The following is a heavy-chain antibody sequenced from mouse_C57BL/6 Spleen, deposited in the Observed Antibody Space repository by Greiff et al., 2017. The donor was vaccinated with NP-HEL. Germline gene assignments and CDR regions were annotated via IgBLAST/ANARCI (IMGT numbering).Heavy chain of an antibody. CDR2: IWSGGST. Sequence: QVQLQQSGPGLVQPSQSLSITCTVSGFSLTSYGVHWVRQSPGKGLEWLGVIWSGGSTDYNAAFISRLSISKDNSKSQVFFKMNSLQADDTAIYYCARRGGHYYGSRDWYFDVWGTGTTVTVSS. CDR3: ARRGGHYYGSRDWYFDV. CDR1: GFSLTSYG. V-gene: IGHV2-2*01. D-gene: IGHD1-1*01. J-gene: IGHJ1*03.